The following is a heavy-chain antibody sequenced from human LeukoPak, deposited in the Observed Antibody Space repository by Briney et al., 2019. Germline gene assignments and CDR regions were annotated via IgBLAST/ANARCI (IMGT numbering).Heavy chain of an antibody. J-gene: IGHJ5*02. D-gene: IGHD3-9*01. CDR2: IIPIFGTA. CDR3: ARDGARYYDILTGLNWFDP. CDR1: GGTFSSYA. Sequence: GASVKVSCTASGGTFSSYAISWVRQAPGQGLEWMGGIIPIFGTANYAQKFQGRVTITADESTSTAYMELSSLRSEDTAVYYCARDGARYYDILTGLNWFDPWGQGTLVTVSS. V-gene: IGHV1-69*13.